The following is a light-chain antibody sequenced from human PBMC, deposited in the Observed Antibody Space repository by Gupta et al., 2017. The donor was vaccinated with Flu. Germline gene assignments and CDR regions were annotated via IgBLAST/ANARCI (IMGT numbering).Light chain of an antibody. J-gene: IGLJ2*01. CDR2: GNK. CDR1: SSNIGVGFD. Sequence: SVLPQPPSVPGGPGPRVTISGTGSSSNIGVGFDVHWYQHVPGTAPKLLIYGNKNRPSGVPDRFSGSKSGTSASLAITGLQAEDEADYYCQSYDRILGGVVFGGGTKLTVL. V-gene: IGLV1-40*01. CDR3: QSYDRILGGVV.